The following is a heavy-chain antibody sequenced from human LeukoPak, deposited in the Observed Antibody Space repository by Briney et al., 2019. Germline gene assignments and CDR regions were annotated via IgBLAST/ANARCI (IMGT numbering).Heavy chain of an antibody. J-gene: IGHJ4*02. D-gene: IGHD6-6*01. CDR1: GFTFSSYW. CDR2: IRSKAYGGTT. Sequence: GGSLRLSCAASGFTFSSYWMSWVRQAPGKGLEWVGFIRSKAYGGTTEYAASVKGRFTISRDDSKSIAYLQMNSLKTKDTAVYYCTRERPGRRKYSSYFDYWGQGTLVTVSS. CDR3: TRERPGRRKYSSYFDY. V-gene: IGHV3-49*04.